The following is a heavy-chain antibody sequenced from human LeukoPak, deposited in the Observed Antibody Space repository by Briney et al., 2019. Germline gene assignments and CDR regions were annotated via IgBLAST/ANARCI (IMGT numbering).Heavy chain of an antibody. J-gene: IGHJ4*02. D-gene: IGHD3-22*01. CDR3: VRGGYDSSGYYSSDH. CDR1: GFTFSSYS. CDR2: ISSSSSYI. V-gene: IGHV3-21*01. Sequence: PGGSLRPCCAASGFTFSSYSMNWVRQAPGKGLEWVSSISSSSSYIYYADSVKGRFTISRDNAKNTVYLQMNSLRADDTAVYYCVRGGYDSSGYYSSDHWGQGTLVTVSS.